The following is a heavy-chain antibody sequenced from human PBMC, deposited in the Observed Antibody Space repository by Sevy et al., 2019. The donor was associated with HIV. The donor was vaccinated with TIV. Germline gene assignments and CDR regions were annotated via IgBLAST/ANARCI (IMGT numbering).Heavy chain of an antibody. V-gene: IGHV3-30*04. CDR1: GFTFSSYA. CDR2: ISYDGSNK. J-gene: IGHJ4*02. Sequence: GESLKISCAASGFTFSSYAMHWVRQAPGKGLEWVAVISYDGSNKYYADSVKGRFTISRDNSKNTLYLQMNSPRAEDTAVYYCARVGLSCSGGSCYLDYWGQGTLATVSS. D-gene: IGHD2-15*01. CDR3: ARVGLSCSGGSCYLDY.